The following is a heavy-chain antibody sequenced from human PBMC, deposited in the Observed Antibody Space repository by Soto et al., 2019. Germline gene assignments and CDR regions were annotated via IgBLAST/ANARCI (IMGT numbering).Heavy chain of an antibody. V-gene: IGHV3-7*03. D-gene: IGHD2-8*01. J-gene: IGHJ5*02. CDR2: INQDGSET. Sequence: GMSIRISFAAYGFTFKSYWMSWLRQAPGKGLEWVANINQDGSETYYEDSVKGRFRISRDNAKNSLYLQMNSPRVDDAAVYSCAREDTREWCGKSERGKNWYVTWGKGHMFTVSS. CDR3: AREDTREWCGKSERGKNWYVT. CDR1: GFTFKSYW.